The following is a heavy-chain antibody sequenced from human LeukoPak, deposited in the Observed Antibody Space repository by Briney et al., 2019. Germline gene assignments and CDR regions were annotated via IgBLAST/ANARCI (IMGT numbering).Heavy chain of an antibody. CDR1: GFTFSSYS. V-gene: IGHV3-48*04. Sequence: GGSLRLSCAASGFTFSSYSMNWVRQAPGKGLEWVSYISSSSTIYYADSVKGRFTISRDNAKNSLYLQMNSLRAEDTAVYYCARDHSRYGDYYFDYWGQGTLVTVSS. J-gene: IGHJ4*02. CDR3: ARDHSRYGDYYFDY. D-gene: IGHD4-17*01. CDR2: ISSSSTI.